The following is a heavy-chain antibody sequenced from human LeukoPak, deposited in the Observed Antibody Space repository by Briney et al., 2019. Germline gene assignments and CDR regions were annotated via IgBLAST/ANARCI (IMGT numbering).Heavy chain of an antibody. V-gene: IGHV4-59*08. J-gene: IGHJ2*01. CDR1: GGSISTYY. CDR2: IYNNGIN. CDR3: AKFRLPGIGLRDWFFDL. D-gene: IGHD3-10*01. Sequence: PSETLSLTCTVSGGSISTYYWSWIRQPPGKGLKWIGYIYNNGINNYNPSLRSRVTISIDTSKNQLSLKLNSVTAADTAVYYCAKFRLPGIGLRDWFFDLWGRGALVTVSS.